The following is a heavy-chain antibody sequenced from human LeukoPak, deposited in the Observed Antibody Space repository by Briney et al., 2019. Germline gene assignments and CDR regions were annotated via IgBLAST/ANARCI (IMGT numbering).Heavy chain of an antibody. CDR1: GFTFSSYA. CDR3: AKGGDGYGRILVA. Sequence: AAGSLRFSGAASGFTFSSYAMSWVRHAPGKELMWVSAISGSGGNTDYADSVKGRFTISRDNSKNTLYLQMNSLRAEDTAVYYCAKGGDGYGRILVAWGQGTLVTVSS. CDR2: ISGSGGNT. D-gene: IGHD5-18*01. V-gene: IGHV3-23*01. J-gene: IGHJ5*02.